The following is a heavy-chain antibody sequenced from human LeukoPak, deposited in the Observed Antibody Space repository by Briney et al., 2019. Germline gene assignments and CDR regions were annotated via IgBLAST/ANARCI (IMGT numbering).Heavy chain of an antibody. CDR3: ARTGYSYVWNYMDV. CDR2: INPNSGGT. CDR1: GYTFSDYY. D-gene: IGHD5-18*01. V-gene: IGHV1-2*02. J-gene: IGHJ6*03. Sequence: ASVKVSCKASGYTFSDYYIHWVRQAPGQEHEWMGWINPNSGGTNYAQKLQGRVTMTTDTSTSTAYMELRSLRSDDTAVYYCARTGYSYVWNYMDVWGKGTTVTISS.